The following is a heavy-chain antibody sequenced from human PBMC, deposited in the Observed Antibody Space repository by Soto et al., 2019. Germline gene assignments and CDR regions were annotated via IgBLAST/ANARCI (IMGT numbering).Heavy chain of an antibody. CDR1: GYTFTSYA. Sequence: ASVKVSCKASGYTFTSYAMHWVRQAPGQRLEWMGWINAGNGNTKYSQKFQGRVTITRDTSASTAYMELSSLRSEDTAVYYCASRRITIFGVVPGGFDPWGQGTLVTVSS. V-gene: IGHV1-3*01. CDR3: ASRRITIFGVVPGGFDP. CDR2: INAGNGNT. J-gene: IGHJ5*02. D-gene: IGHD3-3*01.